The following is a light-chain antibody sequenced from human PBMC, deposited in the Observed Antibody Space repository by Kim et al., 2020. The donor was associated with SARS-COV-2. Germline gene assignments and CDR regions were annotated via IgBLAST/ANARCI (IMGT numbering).Light chain of an antibody. CDR1: QSLLLSNGYNY. CDR3: MQALQTPLT. J-gene: IGKJ4*01. V-gene: IGKV2-28*01. CDR2: LGS. Sequence: DIVMTQSPRSLPVTPGEPASISCRSSQSLLLSNGYNYLDWYLQKPGQSPQLLIYLGSNRASGVPDRFSGSGSGTDFILKISRVEAEDVGVYYCMQALQTPLTFGGGTKVDIK.